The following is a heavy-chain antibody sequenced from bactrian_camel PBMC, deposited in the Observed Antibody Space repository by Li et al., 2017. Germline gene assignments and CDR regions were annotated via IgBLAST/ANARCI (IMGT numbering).Heavy chain of an antibody. CDR1: GYTYSTYC. V-gene: IGHV3S53*01. D-gene: IGHD1*01. CDR2: INRSGQT. CDR3: AANNYVLGD. J-gene: IGHJ4*01. Sequence: HVQLVESGGGSVQTGGSLRLSCAASGYTYSTYCMGWFRQAPGKEREGVAGINRSGQTTYVEFVKGRFTISRDNAKNTVYLQMNSLKSEDTALYYCAANNYVLGDWCQGTQVTVS.